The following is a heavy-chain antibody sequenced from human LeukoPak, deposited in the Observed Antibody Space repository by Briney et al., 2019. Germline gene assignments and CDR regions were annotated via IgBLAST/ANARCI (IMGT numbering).Heavy chain of an antibody. D-gene: IGHD3-10*01. CDR2: IKQDGSEK. CDR3: ARDLSRSFSMIRGLIQHREFDF. V-gene: IGHV3-7*01. CDR1: GFTFSSYW. J-gene: IGHJ4*02. Sequence: PVGSLRLSCAASGFTFSSYWMSWVRQAPGKGLEWVANIKQDGSEKYYVDSVKGRFTISKDNAKNSLYLQMNSLRAEDTAVYYCARDLSRSFSMIRGLIQHREFDFWGRGTLVTVSS.